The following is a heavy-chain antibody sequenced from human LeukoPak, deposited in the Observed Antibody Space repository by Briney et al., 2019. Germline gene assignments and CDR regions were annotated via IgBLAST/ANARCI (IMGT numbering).Heavy chain of an antibody. J-gene: IGHJ4*02. CDR3: AKDEGADYYDSSGSPPIDY. CDR2: ISGSGGST. Sequence: TGGSLRLSCAASGFTFSSYAMSWVRQAPGKGLEWVSAISGSGGSTYYADSVKGRFTISRDNSKNTLYLQMNSLRAEDTAVYYCAKDEGADYYDSSGSPPIDYWGQGTLVTVSS. D-gene: IGHD3-22*01. V-gene: IGHV3-23*01. CDR1: GFTFSSYA.